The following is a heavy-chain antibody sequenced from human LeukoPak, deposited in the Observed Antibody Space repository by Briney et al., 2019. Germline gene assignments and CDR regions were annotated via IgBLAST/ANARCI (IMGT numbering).Heavy chain of an antibody. V-gene: IGHV1-69*13. J-gene: IGHJ4*02. CDR2: IIPIFGTA. CDR3: ARGGGSLFFDY. Sequence: SVKVSCKASGGTFSSYGISWVRQAPGQGLEWMGGIIPIFGTANYAQKFQGRVTITADESTSTAYMELSSLRAEDTAVYYCARGGGSLFFDYWGQGTLVTVSS. CDR1: GGTFSSYG. D-gene: IGHD1-26*01.